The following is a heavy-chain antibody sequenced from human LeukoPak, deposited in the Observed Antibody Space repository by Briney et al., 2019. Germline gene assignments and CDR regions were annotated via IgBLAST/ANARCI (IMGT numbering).Heavy chain of an antibody. J-gene: IGHJ3*02. CDR3: ARMYSSGWPLDPVDI. CDR2: ISAYNGNT. D-gene: IGHD6-19*01. CDR1: GYTFNNYA. V-gene: IGHV1-18*01. Sequence: ASVKVSCKASGYTFNNYAISWARQAPGQGLEWMGWISAYNGNTNYAQNFQGRVTMTTDTSTSTAYMEVRSLRSDDTAVYYCARMYSSGWPLDPVDIWGQGTMVTVS.